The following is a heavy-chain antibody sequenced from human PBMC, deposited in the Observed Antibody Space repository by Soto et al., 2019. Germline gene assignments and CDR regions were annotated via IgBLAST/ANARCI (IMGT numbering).Heavy chain of an antibody. Sequence: GASVKVSCKASGGTFSSYAISWVRQAPGQGLEWMGGIIPIFGTANYAQKFQGRVTITADESTSTAYMELSSLRSEDTAVYYCARGSFGSGTRGWFDPWGQGTLVTVSS. CDR3: ARGSFGSGTRGWFDP. V-gene: IGHV1-69*13. D-gene: IGHD3-10*01. J-gene: IGHJ5*02. CDR2: IIPIFGTA. CDR1: GGTFSSYA.